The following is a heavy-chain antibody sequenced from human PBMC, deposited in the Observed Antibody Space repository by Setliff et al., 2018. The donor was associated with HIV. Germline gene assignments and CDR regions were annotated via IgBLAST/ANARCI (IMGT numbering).Heavy chain of an antibody. V-gene: IGHV1-46*01. Sequence: ASVKVSCKASGYTFTSYYVHFVRQAPGQGPEWMGIINPNGGSTNYAQKFEGRVAMTEDTSTNKVHMYLSSLRSEDTAIYYCARGGPGYSFGYDWFDPWGQGTPVTVSS. CDR3: ARGGPGYSFGYDWFDP. D-gene: IGHD5-18*01. CDR2: INPNGGST. CDR1: GYTFTSYY. J-gene: IGHJ5*02.